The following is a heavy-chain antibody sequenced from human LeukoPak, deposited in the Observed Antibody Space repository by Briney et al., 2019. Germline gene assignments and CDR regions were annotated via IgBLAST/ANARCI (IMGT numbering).Heavy chain of an antibody. D-gene: IGHD6-19*01. CDR3: ARGLIAVAGNYMDV. CDR1: GGSISSYY. V-gene: IGHV4-4*07. J-gene: IGHJ6*03. Sequence: NTSEALSLTCTVSGGSISSYYWSWIRQPAGKGLEWIGRIYTSGSTNYNPSLKSRVTISVDRSKNQFSLKLSSVTAADTAVYYCARGLIAVAGNYMDVWGKGTTVTVSS. CDR2: IYTSGST.